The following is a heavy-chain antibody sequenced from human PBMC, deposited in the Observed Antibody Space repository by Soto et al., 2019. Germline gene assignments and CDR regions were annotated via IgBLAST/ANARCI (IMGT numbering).Heavy chain of an antibody. CDR2: MYYSGST. J-gene: IGHJ4*02. V-gene: IGHV4-59*01. D-gene: IGHD3-3*01. CDR1: GGSISSYY. Sequence: GGSISSYYWSWIRQSPGKGLEWIGYMYYSGSTNYNPSLKSRVTISIDTSRNQFSLKLSSVTAADTAVYYCARGTFGVVKDWGQGTLVTVSS. CDR3: ARGTFGVVKD.